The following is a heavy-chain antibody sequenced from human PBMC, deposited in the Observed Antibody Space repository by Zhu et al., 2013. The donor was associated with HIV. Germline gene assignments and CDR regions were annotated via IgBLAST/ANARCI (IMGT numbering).Heavy chain of an antibody. J-gene: IGHJ4*02. Sequence: QVQLVQSGAEVKKPGSSVKVSCKASGGTFSSYAISWVRQAPGQGLEWMGSINPNSGGTKYAQKFQGRVTMTRDTSVSTTNMELRRLISDDTAMYYCARDLGGAILDYWGQGTLVTVSS. V-gene: IGHV1-2*02. CDR1: GGTFSSYA. CDR3: ARDLGGAILDY. D-gene: IGHD3-16*02. CDR2: INPNSGGT.